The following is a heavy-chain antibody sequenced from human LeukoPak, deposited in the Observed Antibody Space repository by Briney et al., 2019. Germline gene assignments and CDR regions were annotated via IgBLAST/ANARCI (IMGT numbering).Heavy chain of an antibody. CDR2: ISSSSSYI. CDR3: ARVPLGYYFDY. CDR1: GFTFSSYS. D-gene: IGHD3-16*01. J-gene: IGHJ4*02. V-gene: IGHV3-21*01. Sequence: GGSLRLSCAASGFTFSSYSMNWVRQAPGKGLEWVSSISSSSSYIYYADSVKGRFTISRDNAKNSLYLQMSSLRAEDTAVYYCARVPLGYYFDYWGQGTLVTVSS.